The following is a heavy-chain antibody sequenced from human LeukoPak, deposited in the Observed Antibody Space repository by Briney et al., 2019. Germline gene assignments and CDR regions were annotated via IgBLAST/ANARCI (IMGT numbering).Heavy chain of an antibody. Sequence: QAGGSQRLSCAASGFTFSSCGMHWVRQAPGRGLEWVAFIRYDIKTKSYAEPVRGRFAISRDNSNNTLYLEMNNLRPEDTAVYYCVKEASWSGYYITYYFDYWGQGTLVTVSS. D-gene: IGHD3-3*01. J-gene: IGHJ4*02. CDR3: VKEASWSGYYITYYFDY. V-gene: IGHV3-30*02. CDR1: GFTFSSCG. CDR2: IRYDIKTK.